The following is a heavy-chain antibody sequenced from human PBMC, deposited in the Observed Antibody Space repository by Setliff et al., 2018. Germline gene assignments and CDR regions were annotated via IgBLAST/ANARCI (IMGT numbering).Heavy chain of an antibody. D-gene: IGHD4-17*01. V-gene: IGHV3-23*01. J-gene: IGHJ6*03. Sequence: PGGSLRLSCRASGFTFSDFAMNWVRQAPGQGLEWVASISGSGDTTYYADSVKGRFTISRDNSKNTLYLQMNSLRSEDTAVYFCARGPLGDYLDFYYYMDVWGKGTTVTVSS. CDR2: ISGSGDTT. CDR3: ARGPLGDYLDFYYYMDV. CDR1: GFTFSDFA.